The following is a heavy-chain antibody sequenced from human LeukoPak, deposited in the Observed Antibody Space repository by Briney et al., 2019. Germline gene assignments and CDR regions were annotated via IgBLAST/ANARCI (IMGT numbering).Heavy chain of an antibody. Sequence: PGGSLRLSCAASGFTFSSYEMNWVRQAPGKGLEWVSYISSSGSTIYYADSVKGRFTISRDNAKNSLYLQMNSLRAEDTAVYYCARDSSGYERPNYYYYYMDVWGKGTTVTVSS. V-gene: IGHV3-48*03. J-gene: IGHJ6*03. CDR3: ARDSSGYERPNYYYYYMDV. CDR2: ISSSGSTI. CDR1: GFTFSSYE. D-gene: IGHD5-12*01.